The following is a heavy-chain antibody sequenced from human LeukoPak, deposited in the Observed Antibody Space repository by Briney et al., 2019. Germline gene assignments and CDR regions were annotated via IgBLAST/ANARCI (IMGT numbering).Heavy chain of an antibody. Sequence: PGGSLRLSCAASGFTFSSYAMTWVRQAPGKGLEWVSVISGSGGTTYYADSVKGRFTISRDNSKNTLYLQMNSLRAEDTAVYYCAKDPGSYDFWSGYPDYWGQGTLVTVSS. CDR3: AKDPGSYDFWSGYPDY. CDR2: ISGSGGTT. D-gene: IGHD3-3*01. V-gene: IGHV3-23*01. J-gene: IGHJ4*02. CDR1: GFTFSSYA.